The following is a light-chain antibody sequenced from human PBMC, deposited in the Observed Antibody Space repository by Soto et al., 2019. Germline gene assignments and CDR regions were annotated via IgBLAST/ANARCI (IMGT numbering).Light chain of an antibody. V-gene: IGKV3-11*01. CDR1: QSISRS. CDR2: DAS. CDR3: QQRGSWPPSIT. J-gene: IGKJ5*01. Sequence: DIVLTQSPGALSLSPGERATLSCRASQSISRSLARYQQKPGQAPRLLIHDASARVTGIPARFSGSGSETDFTLTISSLEPEDFAVYYCQQRGSWPPSITFGQGTRLEIK.